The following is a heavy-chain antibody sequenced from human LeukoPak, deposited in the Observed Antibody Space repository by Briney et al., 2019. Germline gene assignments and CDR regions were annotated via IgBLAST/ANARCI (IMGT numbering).Heavy chain of an antibody. CDR3: VKETHGSGSYGDY. CDR2: ISSNGGST. J-gene: IGHJ4*02. CDR1: GFTFSDYA. V-gene: IGHV3-64D*06. Sequence: GGSLRLSCAASGFTFSDYAMYWVRQPPGKGLEYISGISSNGGSTNYADSVKGRFTISIGNSKNTLYLQMTSLRAEDTAVYYCVKETHGSGSYGDYWGQGTLVTVSS. D-gene: IGHD3-10*01.